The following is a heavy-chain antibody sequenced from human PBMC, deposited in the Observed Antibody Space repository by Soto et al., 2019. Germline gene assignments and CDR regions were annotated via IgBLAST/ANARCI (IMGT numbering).Heavy chain of an antibody. CDR2: VSSSGNT. Sequence: PSETLSLTCTVSGDSLGNYYWFWIRQPVGKGLEWIGRVSSSGNTNANPTLNSRATMSIDTSKNQFSLRLRSVTAAATAVYYCASADYETLTGSYAMDVWGQGTTVTVSS. J-gene: IGHJ6*02. CDR1: GDSLGNYY. CDR3: ASADYETLTGSYAMDV. D-gene: IGHD3-9*01. V-gene: IGHV4-4*07.